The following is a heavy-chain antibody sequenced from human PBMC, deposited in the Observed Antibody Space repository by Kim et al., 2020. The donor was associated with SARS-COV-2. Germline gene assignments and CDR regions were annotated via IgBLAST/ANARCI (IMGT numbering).Heavy chain of an antibody. D-gene: IGHD3-10*01. CDR2: IVVGSGNT. V-gene: IGHV1-58*01. Sequence: SVKVSCKASGFTFTSSAVQWVRQARGQRLEWIGWIVVGSGNTNYAQKFQERVTITRDMSTSTAYMELSSLRSEDTAVYYCAANVYLARTMVQGVMQGVVDYWGQGTLVTVSS. CDR3: AANVYLARTMVQGVMQGVVDY. CDR1: GFTFTSSA. J-gene: IGHJ4*02.